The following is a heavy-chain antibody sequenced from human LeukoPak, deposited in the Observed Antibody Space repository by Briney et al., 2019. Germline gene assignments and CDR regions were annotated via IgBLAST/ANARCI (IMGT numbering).Heavy chain of an antibody. CDR2: ISGSGGST. J-gene: IGHJ4*02. Sequence: GGSLRLSCAASGFTFSSYAMSWVRQAPGKGLEWVSAISGSGGSTYYADSVKGRFTVSSDVSKNTLYLQMNNLRGEDTAVYYCASRHCSGENCYAGPLDFWGQGIQVTVSS. D-gene: IGHD2-8*02. CDR3: ASRHCSGENCYAGPLDF. V-gene: IGHV3-23*01. CDR1: GFTFSSYA.